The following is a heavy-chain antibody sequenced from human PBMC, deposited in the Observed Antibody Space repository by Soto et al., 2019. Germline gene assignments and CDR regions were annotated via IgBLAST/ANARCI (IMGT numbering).Heavy chain of an antibody. Sequence: PSETLSLTCAVYGGSFSGYYWSWIRQPPGKGLEWIGEINHSGSTNYNPSLKSRVTISVDTSKNQFSLKLSSVTAADTAVYYCARGFIVVVPAAHAYFDYWGQGTLATVSS. V-gene: IGHV4-34*01. D-gene: IGHD2-2*01. CDR3: ARGFIVVVPAAHAYFDY. CDR2: INHSGST. CDR1: GGSFSGYY. J-gene: IGHJ4*02.